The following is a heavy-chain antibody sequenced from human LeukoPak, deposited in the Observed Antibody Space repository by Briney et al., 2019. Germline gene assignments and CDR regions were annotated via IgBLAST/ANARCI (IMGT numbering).Heavy chain of an antibody. Sequence: GGSLRLSCAASGFTFSSYEMNWVRQAPGKGLEWVANIKQDGSEKYYVDSVKGRFTISRDNAKNSLYLQMNSLRAEDTAVYYCARLERKNWFDPWGQGTLVTVSS. J-gene: IGHJ5*02. V-gene: IGHV3-7*01. CDR1: GFTFSSYE. CDR2: IKQDGSEK. D-gene: IGHD5-24*01. CDR3: ARLERKNWFDP.